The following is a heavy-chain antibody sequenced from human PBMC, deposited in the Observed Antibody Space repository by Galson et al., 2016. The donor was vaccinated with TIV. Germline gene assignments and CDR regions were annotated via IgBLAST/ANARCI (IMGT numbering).Heavy chain of an antibody. CDR1: GGSFSNYY. J-gene: IGHJ2*01. CDR2: IVPIYRSP. CDR3: ARPSDSSWYFDL. Sequence: SVKVSCKASGGSFSNYYINWVRQAPGQGPEWMGGIVPIYRSPKYARRFQGRVTITADESTSTVFVELTSLTSDDTATYYCARPSDSSWYFDLWGRGTQVNVSS. D-gene: IGHD6-13*01. V-gene: IGHV1-69*13.